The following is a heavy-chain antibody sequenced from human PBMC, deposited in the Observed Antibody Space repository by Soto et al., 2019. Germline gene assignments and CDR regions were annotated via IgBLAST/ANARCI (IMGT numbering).Heavy chain of an antibody. D-gene: IGHD2-15*01. J-gene: IGHJ4*02. CDR1: GYTFTSYA. CDR3: ARDCSGGSCYLAMDY. Sequence: ASVKVSCKASGYTFTSYAMHWVRQAPGQRLEWMGWINAGNGNTKYSQKFQGRVTITWDTSASTAYMELSSLRSEDTAVYYCARDCSGGSCYLAMDYWGQGTLVTVSS. CDR2: INAGNGNT. V-gene: IGHV1-3*01.